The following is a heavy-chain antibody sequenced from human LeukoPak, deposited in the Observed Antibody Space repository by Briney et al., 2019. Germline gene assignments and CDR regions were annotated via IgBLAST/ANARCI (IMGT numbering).Heavy chain of an antibody. CDR1: GFTFSSYA. CDR2: ISGSGGST. CDR3: AKSPVPYCSGGSCYGMDV. D-gene: IGHD2-15*01. V-gene: IGHV3-23*01. Sequence: GGSLRLSCAASGFTFSSYAMSWVRQAPGKGLDWVSVISGSGGSTYYADSVKGRFTISRDNSKNTLYLQMSSLRAEDTAVYYCAKSPVPYCSGGSCYGMDVWGQGTTVTVSS. J-gene: IGHJ6*02.